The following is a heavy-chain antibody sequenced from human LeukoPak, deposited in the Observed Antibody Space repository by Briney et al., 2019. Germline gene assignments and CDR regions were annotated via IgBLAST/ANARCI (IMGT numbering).Heavy chain of an antibody. J-gene: IGHJ4*02. CDR1: GFTFSSYW. V-gene: IGHV3-74*01. CDR3: ARTSFKGYFDF. CDR2: VKSDGSST. Sequence: GGSLRLSCAASGFTFSSYWMHWVRQAPGKGLVWVSRVKSDGSSTNYADSVKGRFTVSRDNAKNSLYLQMNSLRDEDTAVYYCARTSFKGYFDFWGQGALVTVSS.